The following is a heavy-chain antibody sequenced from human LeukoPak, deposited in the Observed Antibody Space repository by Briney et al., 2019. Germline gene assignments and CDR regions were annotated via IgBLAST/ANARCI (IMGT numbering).Heavy chain of an antibody. CDR2: IYYSGST. D-gene: IGHD3-22*01. CDR3: ARYDSSGCYPFDY. V-gene: IGHV4-39*07. Sequence: SETLSLTCTVSGGSISSSSYYWGWIRQPPGKGLEWIGSIYYSGSTYYNPSLKSRVTISVDTSKNQFSLKLSSVTAADTAVYYCARYDSSGCYPFDYWGQGTLVTVSS. CDR1: GGSISSSSYY. J-gene: IGHJ4*02.